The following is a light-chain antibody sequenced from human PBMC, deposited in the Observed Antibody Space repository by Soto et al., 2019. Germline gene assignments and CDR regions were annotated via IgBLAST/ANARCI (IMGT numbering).Light chain of an antibody. J-gene: IGLJ3*02. CDR3: SSQTSSNTLQLG. CDR2: DVS. Sequence: QSALTQPASVSGSPGQSITISCTGTSNDVGGNNYVSWYQHHPGKTPKLVIYDVSNRPSGVSNRFSGSKSGNTASLTISGLQAEDEAEYCCSSQTSSNTLQLGFGRRAKLNVL. CDR1: SNDVGGNNY. V-gene: IGLV2-14*03.